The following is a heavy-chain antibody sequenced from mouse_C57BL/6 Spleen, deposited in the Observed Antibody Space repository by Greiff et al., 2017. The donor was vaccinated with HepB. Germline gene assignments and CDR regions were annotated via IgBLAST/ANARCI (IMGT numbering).Heavy chain of an antibody. Sequence: VQLQQSGAELARPGASVKLSCKASGYTFTSYGISWVKQRTGQGLEWIGEIYPRSGNTYYNEKFKGKATLTADKSSSTAYMELRSLTSEDSAVYFCAREPHYYGTSYWYFDVWGTGTTVTVSS. CDR3: AREPHYYGTSYWYFDV. V-gene: IGHV1-81*01. D-gene: IGHD1-1*01. J-gene: IGHJ1*03. CDR1: GYTFTSYG. CDR2: IYPRSGNT.